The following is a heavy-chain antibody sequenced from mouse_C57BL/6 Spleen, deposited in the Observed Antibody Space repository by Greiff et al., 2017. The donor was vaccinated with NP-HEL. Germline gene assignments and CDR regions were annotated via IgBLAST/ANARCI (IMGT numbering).Heavy chain of an antibody. CDR3: ARSYYGSSPYAMDY. V-gene: IGHV5-17*01. J-gene: IGHJ4*01. Sequence: EVQLMESGGGLVKPGGSLKLSCAASGFTFSDYGMHWVRQAPEKGLEWVAYISSGSSTIYYADTVKGRFTISRDNAKNTLFLQMTSLRSEDTAMYYCARSYYGSSPYAMDYWGQGTSVTVSS. CDR1: GFTFSDYG. CDR2: ISSGSSTI. D-gene: IGHD1-1*01.